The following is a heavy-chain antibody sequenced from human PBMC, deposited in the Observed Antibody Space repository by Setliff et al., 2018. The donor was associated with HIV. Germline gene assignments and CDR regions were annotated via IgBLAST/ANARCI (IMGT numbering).Heavy chain of an antibody. D-gene: IGHD1-7*01. CDR1: GDSITRGSYY. CDR2: IYTSGKT. V-gene: IGHV4-61*09. J-gene: IGHJ6*03. CDR3: ARGDGTKYYYYYYMDV. Sequence: PSETLSLTCTVSGDSITRGSYYWSWIRQPAGKGLEWIGHIYTSGKTHYSPSLKSRITISADTSKNQFSLKLTSVTAADTAVYYCARGDGTKYYYYYYMDVWGKGTTVTVSS.